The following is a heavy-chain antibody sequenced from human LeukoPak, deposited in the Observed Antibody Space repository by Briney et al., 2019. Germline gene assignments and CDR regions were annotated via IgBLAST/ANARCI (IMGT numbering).Heavy chain of an antibody. Sequence: SVKVSCKASGGTFSSYAISWVRQAPGQGLEWMGGIIPIFGTANYAQKFPGRVTSTTDEYTSTAYVELSSLRSEDTAVYYCARGSMEVNEYFQHSGQGTLVTVSS. V-gene: IGHV1-69*05. J-gene: IGHJ1*01. CDR2: IIPIFGTA. CDR3: ARGSMEVNEYFQH. CDR1: GGTFSSYA. D-gene: IGHD2-2*01.